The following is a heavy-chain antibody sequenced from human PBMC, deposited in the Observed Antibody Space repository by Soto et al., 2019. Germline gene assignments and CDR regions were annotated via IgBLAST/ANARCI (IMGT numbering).Heavy chain of an antibody. CDR3: ARDQEGYSSSSSFDY. CDR2: ISSSSSYI. CDR1: GFTFSSYS. D-gene: IGHD6-6*01. J-gene: IGHJ4*02. Sequence: GGSLRLSCAASGFTFSSYSMNWVRQAPGKGLEWVSSISSSSSYIYYADSVKGRFTISRDNAKNSLYLQMNSLRAEDTAVYYCARDQEGYSSSSSFDYWGQGTLVTVSS. V-gene: IGHV3-21*01.